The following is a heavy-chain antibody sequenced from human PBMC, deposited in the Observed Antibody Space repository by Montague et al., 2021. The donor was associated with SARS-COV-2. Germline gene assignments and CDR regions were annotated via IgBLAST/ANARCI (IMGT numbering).Heavy chain of an antibody. J-gene: IGHJ4*02. Sequence: SETLSLTCTVSGGSISSFYWSWFRQPPGKGLEWIGYISDSGSTNYNPSLTSRVTMSVDTSKNQSSLKVNSVTAADTAVYYCARHYSATLPAAYWGQGTLVTVSS. D-gene: IGHD2-15*01. CDR1: GGSISSFY. V-gene: IGHV4-59*08. CDR2: ISDSGST. CDR3: ARHYSATLPAAY.